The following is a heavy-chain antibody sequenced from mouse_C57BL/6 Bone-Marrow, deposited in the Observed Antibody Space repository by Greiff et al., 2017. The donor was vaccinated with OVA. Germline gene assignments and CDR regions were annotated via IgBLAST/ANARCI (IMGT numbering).Heavy chain of an antibody. CDR2: ISDGGSYT. CDR1: GFTFSSYA. CDR3: ARAYNWEGCAY. D-gene: IGHD4-1*01. V-gene: IGHV5-4*01. Sequence: EVQRVESGGGLVKPGGSLKLSCAASGFTFSSYAMSWVRQTPEKRLEWVATISDGGSYTYYPDNVKGRFTISRDNTKNHLFLQMTHLKSEDTAMYYCARAYNWEGCAYWGQGTLVTVSA. J-gene: IGHJ3*01.